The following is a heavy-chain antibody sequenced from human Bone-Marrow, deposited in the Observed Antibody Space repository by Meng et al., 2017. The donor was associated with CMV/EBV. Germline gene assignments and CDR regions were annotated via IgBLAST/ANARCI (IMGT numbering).Heavy chain of an antibody. CDR3: ARGYTAYEPHDF. D-gene: IGHD5-12*01. CDR2: ISSTNNYM. J-gene: IGHJ4*02. V-gene: IGHV3-21*06. CDR1: GFTFSDYS. Sequence: SCAASGFTFSDYSMNWVRQAPGKGLEWVSSISSTNNYMYYAHSVKGRFTISRDNAKNSLYLQMDSLRVEDTAVYFCARGYTAYEPHDFWGQGTLVTVSS.